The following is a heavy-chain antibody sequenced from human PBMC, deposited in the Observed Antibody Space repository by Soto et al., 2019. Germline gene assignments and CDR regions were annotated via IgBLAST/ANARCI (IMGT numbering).Heavy chain of an antibody. Sequence: QLQLQESGPGLVKPSETLSLTCTVTGGPISSSGDYWGWVRQTPGKGLEWIGTISNSGSTYYNPSVMSRVTTSVDTSKKQCSLRLISVTAADTAVYYCARGLSSSAYLDYWGQGTLVTVSS. CDR1: GGPISSSGDY. CDR3: ARGLSSSAYLDY. CDR2: ISNSGST. D-gene: IGHD6-19*01. J-gene: IGHJ4*02. V-gene: IGHV4-39*01.